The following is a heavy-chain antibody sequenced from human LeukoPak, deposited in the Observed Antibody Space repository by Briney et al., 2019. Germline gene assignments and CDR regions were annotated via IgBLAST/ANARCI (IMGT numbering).Heavy chain of an antibody. Sequence: GGSLRLSCAASGFTFSSYSMNWVRRAPGKGLEWVSSISSSSSYIYYADSVKGRFTISRDNAKNSLYLQMNSLRAEDTAVYYCAREVVTRGFDIWGQGTMVTVSS. CDR3: AREVVTRGFDI. D-gene: IGHD2-21*02. CDR1: GFTFSSYS. V-gene: IGHV3-21*01. CDR2: ISSSSSYI. J-gene: IGHJ3*02.